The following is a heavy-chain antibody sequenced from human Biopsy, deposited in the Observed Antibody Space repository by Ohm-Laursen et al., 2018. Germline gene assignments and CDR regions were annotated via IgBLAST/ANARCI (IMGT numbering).Heavy chain of an antibody. D-gene: IGHD4-17*01. J-gene: IGHJ3*01. CDR3: ARLAYSEYGRDPLDV. Sequence: SVKVSCKASGYNFNSYYMQWVRQAPGQGLEWMGWINPNNGGTNYAHKFQGRVTMTRDTSISTAYMHLSGLTSDDTAVYYCARLAYSEYGRDPLDVWGQGTMVTVSS. V-gene: IGHV1-2*02. CDR1: GYNFNSYY. CDR2: INPNNGGT.